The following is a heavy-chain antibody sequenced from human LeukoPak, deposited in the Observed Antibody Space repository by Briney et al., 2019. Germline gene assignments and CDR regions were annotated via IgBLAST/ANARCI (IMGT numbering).Heavy chain of an antibody. CDR1: RYTFTDYY. CDR2: INPNSGGT. J-gene: IGHJ5*02. D-gene: IGHD2-2*01. V-gene: IGHV1-2*02. Sequence: ASVKVSCKASRYTFTDYYMHWVRQAPGQGLEWMGWINPNSGGTNYAQKLQGRVTMTRDTSISTAYMELSRLRSDDTAVYYCARGGWSLGYCSSSSCLDWFEPWGQGTLVTVSS. CDR3: ARGGWSLGYCSSSSCLDWFEP.